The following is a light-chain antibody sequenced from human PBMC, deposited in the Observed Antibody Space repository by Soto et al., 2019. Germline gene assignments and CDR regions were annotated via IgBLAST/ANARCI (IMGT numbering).Light chain of an antibody. CDR3: QQYNNWPPYT. CDR2: GAY. Sequence: VMTQSPATLSLSPGDRATLSCRDSQSVSSKLAWYQQKPGQAPRLIIYGAYTRATVIPARFSGSGSGTEFTLTISSLQSEDFAVYDCQQYNNWPPYTFGQGTKVDIK. CDR1: QSVSSK. V-gene: IGKV3-15*01. J-gene: IGKJ2*01.